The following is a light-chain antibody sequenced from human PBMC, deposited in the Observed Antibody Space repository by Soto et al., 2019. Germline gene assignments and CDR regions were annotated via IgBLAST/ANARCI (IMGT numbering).Light chain of an antibody. CDR3: GSDVGATPYV. Sequence: QSVLTQPASVSGSPGQSISISCSGTSSNIGGYNVVSWYQQQPGKAPKVIVYEGIKRPSGVSDRFSGSTSGSTASLTISGLQAEDEAEYYCGSDVGATPYVF. J-gene: IGLJ1*01. CDR1: SSNIGGYNV. V-gene: IGLV2-23*01. CDR2: EGI.